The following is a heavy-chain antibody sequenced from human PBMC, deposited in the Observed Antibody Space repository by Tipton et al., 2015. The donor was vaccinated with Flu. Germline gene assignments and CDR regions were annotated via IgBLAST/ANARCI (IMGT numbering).Heavy chain of an antibody. CDR1: GGSISSGGYY. J-gene: IGHJ4*02. Sequence: TLSLTCTVSGGSISSGGYYWSWIRQHPGKGLEWIGYIYYSGSTYYNPSLKSRVTISVDTSKNQFSLKLSSVTAADTAVYYCARNSGSYFRLNYWGQGTLVTVSS. CDR2: IYYSGST. V-gene: IGHV4-31*03. D-gene: IGHD1-26*01. CDR3: ARNSGSYFRLNY.